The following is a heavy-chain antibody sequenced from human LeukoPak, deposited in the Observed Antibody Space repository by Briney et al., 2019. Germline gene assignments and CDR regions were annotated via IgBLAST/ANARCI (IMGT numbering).Heavy chain of an antibody. J-gene: IGHJ3*02. CDR3: ARTGIVGTATGVLDI. CDR1: GYTFTTHG. D-gene: IGHD1-26*01. V-gene: IGHV1-18*01. CDR2: ISTSKGDT. Sequence: GASVKVSCKTSGYTFTTHGISWVRQAPGQGLEWMGWISTSKGDTNYAQKFKGRLTMTTDRSTSTAYMELSRLRSDDTAVYYCARTGIVGTATGVLDIWGQRTMVTV.